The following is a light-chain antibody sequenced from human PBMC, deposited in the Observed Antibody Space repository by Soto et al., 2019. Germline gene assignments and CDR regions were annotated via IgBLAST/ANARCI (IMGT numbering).Light chain of an antibody. CDR2: YAS. CDR3: QQYNNLPPGGT. CDR1: LTVATN. V-gene: IGKV3-15*01. J-gene: IGKJ3*01. Sequence: DIVMTQSPATLSVSPGERATLSCRASLTVATNLAWYQQKPGQAHRLLIYYASTSATGIPDRFSGSGSVKEFTLASSRVQSAVSGIDYCQQYNNLPPGGTVGPGNEV.